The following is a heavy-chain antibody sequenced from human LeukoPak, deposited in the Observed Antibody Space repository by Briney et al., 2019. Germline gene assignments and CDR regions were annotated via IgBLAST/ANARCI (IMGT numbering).Heavy chain of an antibody. D-gene: IGHD2-15*01. V-gene: IGHV1-69*13. J-gene: IGHJ4*02. Sequence: ASVTVSCTASGGTFSSYAISWVRQAPGQGLEWMGGIIPIFGTANYAQKFQGRVTITADESTSTAYMELSSLRSEDTAVYYCARADCSGGSCYSMAFDYWGQGTLVTVSS. CDR1: GGTFSSYA. CDR2: IIPIFGTA. CDR3: ARADCSGGSCYSMAFDY.